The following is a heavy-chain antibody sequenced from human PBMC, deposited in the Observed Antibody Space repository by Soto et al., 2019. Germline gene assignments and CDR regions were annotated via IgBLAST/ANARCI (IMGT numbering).Heavy chain of an antibody. J-gene: IGHJ4*02. D-gene: IGHD2-15*01. CDR2: ISTGDSPI. Sequence: GGSLRLSCAAAGFTFSDYAMNWVRQAPGKGLEWVSYISTGDSPIYYADSVKGRFTISRDNAKKSLYLQMISLRAEDTAVYYCATVCRFCSGSNSLYWGRGTLVTVSS. V-gene: IGHV3-48*01. CDR3: ATVCRFCSGSNSLY. CDR1: GFTFSDYA.